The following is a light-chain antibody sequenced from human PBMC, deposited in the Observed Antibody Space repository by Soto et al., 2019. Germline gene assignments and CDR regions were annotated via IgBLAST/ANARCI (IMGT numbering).Light chain of an antibody. CDR3: QQYNRWPPIT. V-gene: IGKV1-39*01. J-gene: IGKJ5*01. CDR1: QSIKNY. CDR2: GAS. Sequence: DIQMTQSQSSLSAAIGCRVTITCRASQSIKNYLNWYQHKPGAAPKLLXFGASNLESGVPSRFSGSGSGTEFTLTISSLQSEDFAVYYCQQYNRWPPITFGQGTRLEIK.